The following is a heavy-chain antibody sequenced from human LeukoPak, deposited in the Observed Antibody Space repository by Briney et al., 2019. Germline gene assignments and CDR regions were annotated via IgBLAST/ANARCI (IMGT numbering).Heavy chain of an antibody. D-gene: IGHD2-2*02. V-gene: IGHV4-30-4*01. CDR2: IHSSGDT. CDR1: GGSISSGDSS. Sequence: SETLSLTCTVSGGSISSGDSSWSWIRQPPGKGLEWIGYIHSSGDTYYNPSLKSRVTISVDTSKNQFSLRLSSVTAADTAVYYCARTPGYCSGTSCYIGYWGQGTLVTVSS. J-gene: IGHJ4*02. CDR3: ARTPGYCSGTSCYIGY.